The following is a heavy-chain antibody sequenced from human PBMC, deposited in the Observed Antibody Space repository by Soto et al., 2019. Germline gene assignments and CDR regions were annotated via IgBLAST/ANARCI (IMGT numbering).Heavy chain of an antibody. CDR3: ATLTTYYDFWNGYYGGYFDL. CDR2: LYYSGST. Sequence: QVQLQESGPGLVKPSETLSLTCTVSGGSVSSGSYYWSWIRQPPGKGLEWIGYLYYSGSTNYNPSLKSRVTISVDTSKNQFSLKLSSVTAADTAVYYCATLTTYYDFWNGYYGGYFDLWGRGTLVTVSS. CDR1: GGSVSSGSYY. J-gene: IGHJ2*01. V-gene: IGHV4-61*01. D-gene: IGHD3-3*01.